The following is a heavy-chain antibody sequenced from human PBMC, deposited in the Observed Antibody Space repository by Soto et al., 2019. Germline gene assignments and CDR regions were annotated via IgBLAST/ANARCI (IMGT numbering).Heavy chain of an antibody. CDR1: GGTFSSYA. D-gene: IGHD2-2*01. CDR3: ARDRCSSTSCYAGGADY. V-gene: IGHV1-69*13. J-gene: IGHJ4*02. Sequence: GASVKVSCKASGGTFSSYASSWVRQAPGQGLEWMGGIIPIFGTANYAQKFQGRVTITADESTSTAYMELSSLRSEDTAVYYCARDRCSSTSCYAGGADYWGQGTLVTVSS. CDR2: IIPIFGTA.